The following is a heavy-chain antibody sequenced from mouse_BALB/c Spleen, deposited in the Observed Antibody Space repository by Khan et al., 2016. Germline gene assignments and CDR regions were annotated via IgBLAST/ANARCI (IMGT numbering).Heavy chain of an antibody. Sequence: QIQLVQSGPELKKPGKTVKISCKASGYTFTNYGMNWVKQAPGKGLKWMGWINTYSGESTYADDFKGRFAFSLETSANTAYLQINNLKNEDTATYFCARYRDYYGSSRYFDDWGAGTTVTGSS. CDR1: GYTFTNYG. J-gene: IGHJ1*01. CDR3: ARYRDYYGSSRYFDD. D-gene: IGHD1-1*01. V-gene: IGHV9-3-1*01. CDR2: INTYSGES.